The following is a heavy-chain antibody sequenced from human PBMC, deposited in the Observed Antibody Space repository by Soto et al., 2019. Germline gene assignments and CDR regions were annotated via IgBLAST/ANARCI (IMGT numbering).Heavy chain of an antibody. CDR2: IEHSGSA. CDR3: ARLLRGGRRHYFDGVDV. Sequence: QVQLQQWGARLLKPSETLSLTCSVYRGSSNDYYWSWIRQAPGKGLEWMGDIEHSGSANYNPSLKPRVTISVDTSKQQFSLNLTSVTAADTAVYFCARLLRGGRRHYFDGVDVWGQGTTVTVSS. J-gene: IGHJ6*02. CDR1: RGSSNDYY. D-gene: IGHD3-10*01. V-gene: IGHV4-34*01.